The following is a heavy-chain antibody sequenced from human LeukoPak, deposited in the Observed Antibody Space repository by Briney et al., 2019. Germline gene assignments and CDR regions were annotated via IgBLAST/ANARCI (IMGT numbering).Heavy chain of an antibody. V-gene: IGHV2-5*02. D-gene: IGHD4-17*01. CDR2: IYWDDDK. CDR1: GFSLANSEVG. J-gene: IGHJ3*02. CDR3: AHSRTVTTSITAFDI. Sequence: SGPTLVKPQQPLTLTWASSGFSLANSEVGVGWVRHPPGKALEWLTLIYWDDDKRYSPSLKSRLTITKDTSKNQVVLTMTNMDPVDTATYYCAHSRTVTTSITAFDIWGQGTMVTVSS.